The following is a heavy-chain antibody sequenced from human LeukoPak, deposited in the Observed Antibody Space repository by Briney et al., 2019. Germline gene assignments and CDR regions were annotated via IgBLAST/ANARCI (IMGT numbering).Heavy chain of an antibody. J-gene: IGHJ4*02. Sequence: GESLKISFKGSGYGFTSYWIGWVRPMTGKGMEWMGIIYPGESDTRNSTSFKGQVTISADKSISTAYLQWSSLKASDTAMYYCARHYYYSSGHPYFDYWGQGTLVTVSS. CDR2: IYPGESDT. D-gene: IGHD3-22*01. CDR1: GYGFTSYW. V-gene: IGHV5-51*01. CDR3: ARHYYYSSGHPYFDY.